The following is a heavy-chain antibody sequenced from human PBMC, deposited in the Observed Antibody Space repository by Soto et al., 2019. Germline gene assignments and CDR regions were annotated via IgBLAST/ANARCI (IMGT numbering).Heavy chain of an antibody. CDR1: GYPLSSNG. Sequence: GXSVKVTCQASGYPLSSNGFIWGRQAPGQGLEWMGWISTFNGNAHYAQKFQGRVTMTTDTSTNTAYMELGSLNSDDTAVYYCERLTGYSSGWYDYWGQGTLVTVSS. D-gene: IGHD6-19*01. V-gene: IGHV1-18*04. CDR2: ISTFNGNA. CDR3: ERLTGYSSGWYDY. J-gene: IGHJ4*02.